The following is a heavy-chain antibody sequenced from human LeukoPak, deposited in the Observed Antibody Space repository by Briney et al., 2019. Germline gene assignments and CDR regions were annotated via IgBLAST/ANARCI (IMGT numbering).Heavy chain of an antibody. CDR1: GFTFSSYA. D-gene: IGHD3-10*01. J-gene: IGHJ4*02. V-gene: IGHV3-23*01. CDR2: ASGSGGST. CDR3: AKGYDSESPTPSYFDY. Sequence: GGSLRLSCAASGFTFSSYAMSWVRQAPGKGLEWVSSASGSGGSTYYADSVKGRFTISRDNSKNTLYVQMNSLRAEDTAVYYCAKGYDSESPTPSYFDYWGRGTLVTVSS.